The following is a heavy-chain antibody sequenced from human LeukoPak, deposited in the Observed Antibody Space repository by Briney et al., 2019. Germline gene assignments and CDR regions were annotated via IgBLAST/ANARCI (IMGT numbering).Heavy chain of an antibody. Sequence: GGSLRLSCAASGFTFSSYGMHWVRQAPGKGLEWVSVISYDGSNKYYADSVKGRFTISRDNSKNTLYLQMNSLRAEDTAVYYCAKDRNYYDTSGYLNWFDPWGQGTLVTVSS. CDR1: GFTFSSYG. V-gene: IGHV3-30*18. D-gene: IGHD3-22*01. J-gene: IGHJ5*02. CDR2: ISYDGSNK. CDR3: AKDRNYYDTSGYLNWFDP.